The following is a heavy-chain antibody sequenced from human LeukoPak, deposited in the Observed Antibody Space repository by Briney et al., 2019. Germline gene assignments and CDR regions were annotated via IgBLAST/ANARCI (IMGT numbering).Heavy chain of an antibody. J-gene: IGHJ4*02. CDR2: INHSGST. V-gene: IGHV4-34*01. CDR1: GGSFSGYY. Sequence: SETLSLTCAVYGGSFSGYYWSWIRQPPGKGLEWIGEINHSGSTNYNPSLKSRVIISVDTSKNQFSLKLSSVTAADTAVHYCARFDYGDYPFDYWGQGTLVTVSS. D-gene: IGHD4-17*01. CDR3: ARFDYGDYPFDY.